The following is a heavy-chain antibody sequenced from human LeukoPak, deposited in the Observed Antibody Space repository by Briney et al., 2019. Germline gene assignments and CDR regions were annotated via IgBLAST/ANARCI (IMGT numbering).Heavy chain of an antibody. Sequence: GGSLRLSRAASGFTFSSYWMSWVRQAPGKGLEWVANIKQDGSERYYVDSVKGRFTISRDNAKNSLYLQMNSLRAEDTAVYYCATLIHSSGYYYYDYWGQGTLVTVS. J-gene: IGHJ4*02. CDR2: IKQDGSER. V-gene: IGHV3-7*01. D-gene: IGHD3-22*01. CDR3: ATLIHSSGYYYYDY. CDR1: GFTFSSYW.